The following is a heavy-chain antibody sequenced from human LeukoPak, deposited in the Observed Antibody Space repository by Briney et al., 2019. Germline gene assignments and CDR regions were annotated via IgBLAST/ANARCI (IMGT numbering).Heavy chain of an antibody. CDR3: AKGGSGYFLDL. CDR1: GFIFNNYG. D-gene: IGHD3-22*01. J-gene: IGHJ5*02. Sequence: GGSLRLSCAASGFIFNNYGLVWVRQAPGKGLEWVSAISNDGGGTTYADFVKGRFTISRDNSKNTLFLQMSSLRGEDTALYYCAKGGSGYFLDLWGQGTLVTVSS. V-gene: IGHV3-23*01. CDR2: ISNDGGGT.